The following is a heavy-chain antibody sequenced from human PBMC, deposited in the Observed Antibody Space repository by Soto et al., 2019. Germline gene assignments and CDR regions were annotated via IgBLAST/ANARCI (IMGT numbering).Heavy chain of an antibody. CDR3: AHGHRVGTVTDGFDF. CDR2: IYSNDHK. D-gene: IGHD2-21*02. V-gene: IGHV2-5*01. J-gene: IGHJ4*02. CDR1: GFSFSPRGVG. Sequence: QITLKESGPTLVKPTQTLTLTCSFSGFSFSPRGVGVGWIRQPPGKAPECLAVIYSNDHKRYNPSLQTRVSITKDTSKSQVVLTMTNMDPADTATYFCAHGHRVGTVTDGFDFWGQGILVTVTS.